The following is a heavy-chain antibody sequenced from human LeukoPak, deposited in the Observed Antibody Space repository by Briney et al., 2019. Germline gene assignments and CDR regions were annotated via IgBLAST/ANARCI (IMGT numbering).Heavy chain of an antibody. CDR1: GFTFSNYA. J-gene: IGHJ4*02. V-gene: IGHV3-23*01. Sequence: GGSLRLSCAASGFTFSNYAMSWVRQGPGKGLEWVAGITSGYSTWYADPVKGRFTISRDNSKNMVYLQMNSLRAEDTAMYYCAKDYPDIGVTSNIFFDYWGQGTLVTVSS. CDR2: ITSGYST. D-gene: IGHD5-12*01. CDR3: AKDYPDIGVTSNIFFDY.